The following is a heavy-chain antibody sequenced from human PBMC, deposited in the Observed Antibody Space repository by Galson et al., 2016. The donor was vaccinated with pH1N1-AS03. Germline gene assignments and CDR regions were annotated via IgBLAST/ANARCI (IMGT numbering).Heavy chain of an antibody. CDR1: GYSISSGFH. D-gene: IGHD1-26*01. J-gene: IGHJ4*02. Sequence: SETLSLTCAVSGYSISSGFHWAWVRQPPSKGLEWIGTISHSGNTYYNPSLKSRVTMSVDTSKNQFSLKLSSVTAADAAVYYCARFSGSYQFDYWGQGTLVNVSS. V-gene: IGHV4-38-2*01. CDR3: ARFSGSYQFDY. CDR2: ISHSGNT.